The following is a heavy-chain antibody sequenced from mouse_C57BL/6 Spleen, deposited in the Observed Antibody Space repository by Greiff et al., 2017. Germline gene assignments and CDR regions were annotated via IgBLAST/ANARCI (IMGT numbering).Heavy chain of an antibody. D-gene: IGHD1-1*01. J-gene: IGHJ2*01. CDR3: ASDYGSSFDY. Sequence: QVQLKQPGAELVRPGSSVKLSCKASGYTFTSYWMNWVKQRPIQGLEWIGNIDPSDSETHYNQKFKDKATLTVDKSSSTAYMQLSSLTSEDSSVYYCASDYGSSFDYWGQGTTLTVSS. V-gene: IGHV1-52*01. CDR1: GYTFTSYW. CDR2: IDPSDSET.